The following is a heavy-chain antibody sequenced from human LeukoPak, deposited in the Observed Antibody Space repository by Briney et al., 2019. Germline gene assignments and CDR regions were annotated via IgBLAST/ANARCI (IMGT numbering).Heavy chain of an antibody. CDR3: ARRRLRITMIVG. CDR2: INHSGST. Sequence: PSETLSLTCAVYGGSFSGYYWCWIRQPPGKGLEWIGEINHSGSTNYNPSLKSRVTISVDTSKNQFSLKLSSVTAADTAVYYCARRRLRITMIVGWGQGTLVTVSS. V-gene: IGHV4-34*01. CDR1: GGSFSGYY. D-gene: IGHD3-22*01. J-gene: IGHJ4*02.